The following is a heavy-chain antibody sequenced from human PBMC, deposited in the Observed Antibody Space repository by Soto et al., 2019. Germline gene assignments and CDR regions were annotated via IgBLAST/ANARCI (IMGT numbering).Heavy chain of an antibody. CDR2: IYSGGST. D-gene: IGHD3-22*01. CDR1: GFTVSSNY. Sequence: GGSLRLSFAASGFTVSSNYMSWVRQAPGKGLEWVSVIYSGGSTYYADSVKGRFTISRDNSKNTLHLQVNSLRGEDTAVYYCAKEADISGYYPDYWGQGTQVTVS. V-gene: IGHV3-66*01. CDR3: AKEADISGYYPDY. J-gene: IGHJ4*02.